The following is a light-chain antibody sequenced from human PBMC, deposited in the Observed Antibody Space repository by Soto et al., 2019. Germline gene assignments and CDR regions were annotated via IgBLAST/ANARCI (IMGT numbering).Light chain of an antibody. J-gene: IGLJ2*01. CDR2: DVT. CDR3: SSYAGSDTMI. V-gene: IGLV2-11*01. CDR1: SSDVGGYNY. Sequence: QSALTQPRSVSGSPGQSVTLSCPGTSSDVGGYNYVSWYQQHPGKAPKLFIYDVTERPSGVPDRFSASKSGNTASLTISGLQAEDEADYYCSSYAGSDTMIFGGGTKLTV.